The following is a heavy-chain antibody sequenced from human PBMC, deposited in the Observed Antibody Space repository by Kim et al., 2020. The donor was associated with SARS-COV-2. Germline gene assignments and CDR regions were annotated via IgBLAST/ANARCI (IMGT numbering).Heavy chain of an antibody. J-gene: IGHJ6*03. Sequence: SVKVSCKASGGTFSTYSVNWVRQAPGQGPEWMGRIIPLLDTTNSAQNFQDRVTFTADRSTNTAYMELTSLRSDDTAVYYCAIILRPGDIDVRGTGTSVT. CDR3: AIILRPGDIDV. CDR1: GGTFSTYS. CDR2: IIPLLDTT. V-gene: IGHV1-69*08. D-gene: IGHD2-21*01.